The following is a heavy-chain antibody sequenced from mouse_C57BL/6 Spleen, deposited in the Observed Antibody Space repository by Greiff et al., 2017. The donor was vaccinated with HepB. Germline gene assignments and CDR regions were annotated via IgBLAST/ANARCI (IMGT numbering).Heavy chain of an antibody. CDR2: ISDGGSYT. CDR1: GFTFSSYA. CDR3: ARGYYGSSYDY. J-gene: IGHJ2*01. Sequence: EVMLVESGGGLVKPGGSLKLSCAASGFTFSSYAMSWVRQTPEKRLEWVATISDGGSYTYYPDNVKGRFTISRDNAKNNLYLQMSHLKSEDTAMYYCARGYYGSSYDYWGQSTTLTVSS. V-gene: IGHV5-4*03. D-gene: IGHD1-1*01.